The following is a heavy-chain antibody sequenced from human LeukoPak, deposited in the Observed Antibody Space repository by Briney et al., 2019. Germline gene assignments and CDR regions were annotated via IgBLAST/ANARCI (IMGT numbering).Heavy chain of an antibody. V-gene: IGHV3-74*01. D-gene: IGHD6-6*01. CDR3: AKSYGPHSSSDLFDY. CDR2: INSDGSST. J-gene: IGHJ4*02. Sequence: GGSLRLSCAASGFTFSSYWMHWVRQAPGKGLVWVSCINSDGSSTSYADSVKGRFTISRDNSKNTLYLQMNSLRAEDTAVYYCAKSYGPHSSSDLFDYWGQGTLVSVSS. CDR1: GFTFSSYW.